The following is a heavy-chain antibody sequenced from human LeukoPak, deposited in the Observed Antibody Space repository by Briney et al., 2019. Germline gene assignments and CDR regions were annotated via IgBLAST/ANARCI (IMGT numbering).Heavy chain of an antibody. Sequence: SQTLSLTCAISGDSIFTNNVAWNWIRQSPSRGLEWLGRTYYRSKWSFDYAVSVKSRITINADTSKNQFSLQLSSVTPEDTAVYYCTRGKYTSFDNWGQGTLVTVSS. CDR2: TYYRSKWSF. V-gene: IGHV6-1*01. D-gene: IGHD6-6*01. CDR1: GDSIFTNNVA. CDR3: TRGKYTSFDN. J-gene: IGHJ4*02.